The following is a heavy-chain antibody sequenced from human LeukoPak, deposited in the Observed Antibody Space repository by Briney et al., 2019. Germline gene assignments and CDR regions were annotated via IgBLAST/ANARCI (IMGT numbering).Heavy chain of an antibody. Sequence: GGSLRLSCAASGSTFSNYWMTWVRQTPGMGLEWVANIKEDGSEKYYVDSVKGRFTISRDNARNSLYLQMNSLRVEDTAVYYCARAMDFWGQGTLVTVSS. CDR3: ARAMDF. J-gene: IGHJ4*02. CDR1: GSTFSNYW. V-gene: IGHV3-7*03. CDR2: IKEDGSEK.